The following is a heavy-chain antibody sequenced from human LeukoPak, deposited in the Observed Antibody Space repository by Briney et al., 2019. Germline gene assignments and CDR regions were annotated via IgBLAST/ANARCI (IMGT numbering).Heavy chain of an antibody. J-gene: IGHJ4*02. CDR1: GGSFSGYY. V-gene: IGHV4-34*01. Sequence: KSSETLSLTCAVYGGSFSGYYWSWIRQPPGKGLEWIGETNHIGSTNYNPSLKSRVPISVDTSKNQFSLKLSSVTAAGTAVYYCARGRYYGSGSYPRRRGSYYFDLWGQGTLVTVSS. D-gene: IGHD3-10*01. CDR3: ARGRYYGSGSYPRRRGSYYFDL. CDR2: TNHIGST.